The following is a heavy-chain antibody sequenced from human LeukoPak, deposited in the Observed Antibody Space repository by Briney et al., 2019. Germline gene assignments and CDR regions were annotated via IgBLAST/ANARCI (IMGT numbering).Heavy chain of an antibody. CDR3: AMMYYYGSGSYI. D-gene: IGHD3-10*01. CDR1: GYTFTGYY. J-gene: IGHJ4*02. V-gene: IGHV1-2*02. Sequence: ASVTVSCKASGYTFTGYYMHWVRQAPGHGREWMGRINPNSVGTNYAQKFQGRVTMTRDTSISTAYMELSRLRSDDTAVYYCAMMYYYGSGSYIWGQGTLVTVSS. CDR2: INPNSVGT.